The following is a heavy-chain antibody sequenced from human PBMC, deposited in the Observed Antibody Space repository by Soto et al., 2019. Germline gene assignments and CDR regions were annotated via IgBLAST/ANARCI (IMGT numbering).Heavy chain of an antibody. Sequence: EVQLVESGGGLVQPGRSLRLSCAASGFTFDDYAMHWVRQAPGKGLEWVSGISWNSGSIGYADSVKGRFTISRDNAKNSLYLQMNSQRAEVTALDYCARAGERPWLVREDAFDIWGQGTIVTRSS. J-gene: IGHJ3*02. D-gene: IGHD6-19*01. CDR3: ARAGERPWLVREDAFDI. CDR2: ISWNSGSI. CDR1: GFTFDDYA. V-gene: IGHV3-9*01.